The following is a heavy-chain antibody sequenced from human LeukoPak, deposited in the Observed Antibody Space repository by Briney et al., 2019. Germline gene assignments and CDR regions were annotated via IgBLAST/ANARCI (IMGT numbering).Heavy chain of an antibody. V-gene: IGHV3-7*01. CDR1: AFTFSSYW. D-gene: IGHD6-6*01. Sequence: GGSLRLSCAASAFTFSSYWMSWVRQAPGKGLEWVANIKQDGSEKYYVDSVKGRFTISRDNAKNSLYLQMNSLRAEDTAVYYCARGGIAARIYYYYMDVWGKGTTVTVSS. J-gene: IGHJ6*03. CDR3: ARGGIAARIYYYYMDV. CDR2: IKQDGSEK.